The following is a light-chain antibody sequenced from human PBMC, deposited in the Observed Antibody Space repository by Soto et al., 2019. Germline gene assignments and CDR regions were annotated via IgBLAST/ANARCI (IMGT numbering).Light chain of an antibody. V-gene: IGLV2-14*01. J-gene: IGLJ2*01. CDR3: RSYTSSNTVV. CDR2: EVS. Sequence: QSVLTQPASVSGSPGQSITISCTGTSRDVGGYVSWYQQHPGKAHKLMIYEVSNRPSGVSNRFSGSKSGNTASLTISGLQAEDEADYYCRSYTSSNTVVFGGGTKLTVL. CDR1: SRDVGGY.